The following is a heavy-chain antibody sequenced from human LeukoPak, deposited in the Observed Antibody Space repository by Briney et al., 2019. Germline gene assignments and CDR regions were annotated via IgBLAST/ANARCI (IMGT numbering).Heavy chain of an antibody. J-gene: IGHJ6*03. V-gene: IGHV1-69*13. Sequence: ASVKVSCKASGGTFSSYSISWVRQAPGQGLEWMGGIIPIFGTANYAQKFQGRVTITADESTSTAYTELSSLRSEDTAVYYCARGLDSTVRLYYYYYYMDVWGKGTTVTVSS. CDR1: GGTFSSYS. CDR2: IIPIFGTA. D-gene: IGHD4-11*01. CDR3: ARGLDSTVRLYYYYYYMDV.